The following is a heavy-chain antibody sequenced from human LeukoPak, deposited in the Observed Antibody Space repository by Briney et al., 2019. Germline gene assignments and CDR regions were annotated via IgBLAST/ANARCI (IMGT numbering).Heavy chain of an antibody. Sequence: ASVTVSCKAPGYIFRDYYIHWVRQAPGQGLEWMGGINPDSGGTKDAQKFQGRVTLTRDTSISTAYMELSRLTSDDRAVYYCARGRHFDSNGYYAAFYFDYWGQGTLVTVSS. V-gene: IGHV1-2*02. CDR1: GYIFRDYY. CDR3: ARGRHFDSNGYYAAFYFDY. CDR2: INPDSGGT. J-gene: IGHJ4*02. D-gene: IGHD3-22*01.